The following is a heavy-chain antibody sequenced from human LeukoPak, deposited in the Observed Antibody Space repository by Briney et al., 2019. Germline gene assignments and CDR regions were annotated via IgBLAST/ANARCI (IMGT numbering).Heavy chain of an antibody. D-gene: IGHD2-2*01. V-gene: IGHV4-59*01. CDR1: GGSITSYH. CDR3: ASGGYCGSTSCYPNWFDP. Sequence: SETLSLTCAVSGGSITSYHWSWIRQPPGKGLEWIGYISYSGSTNYNPSLKSRVTISLDTSKNQFSLKLSSVTAADTAVYYCASGGYCGSTSCYPNWFDPWGQGTLVTVSS. J-gene: IGHJ5*02. CDR2: ISYSGST.